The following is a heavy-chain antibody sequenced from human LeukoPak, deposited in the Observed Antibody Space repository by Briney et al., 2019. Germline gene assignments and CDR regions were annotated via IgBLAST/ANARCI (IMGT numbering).Heavy chain of an antibody. D-gene: IGHD6-6*01. CDR3: AGSSSSGWFDP. Sequence: GASVKVSCKASGYTFTSYGISWVRQAPGQGLEWMGWISAYNGNTNYTQKLQGRVTMTTDTSTSTAYVELRSLRSDDTAVYYCAGSSSSGWFDPGGQGTLVTVSS. CDR2: ISAYNGNT. J-gene: IGHJ5*02. CDR1: GYTFTSYG. V-gene: IGHV1-18*01.